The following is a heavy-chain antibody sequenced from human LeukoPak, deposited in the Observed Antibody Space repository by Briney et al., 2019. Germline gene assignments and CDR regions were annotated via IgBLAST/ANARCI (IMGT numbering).Heavy chain of an antibody. J-gene: IGHJ6*03. Sequence: ASVKVSCKASGYTSTSYDINWVRQATGQGLEWMGWMNPNSGNTGYAQKFQGRVTMTRNTSISTAYMELSSLRSEDTAVYYCARGRRQLVRSYYYYMDVWGKGTTVTVSS. CDR1: GYTSTSYD. V-gene: IGHV1-8*01. CDR3: ARGRRQLVRSYYYYMDV. D-gene: IGHD6-6*01. CDR2: MNPNSGNT.